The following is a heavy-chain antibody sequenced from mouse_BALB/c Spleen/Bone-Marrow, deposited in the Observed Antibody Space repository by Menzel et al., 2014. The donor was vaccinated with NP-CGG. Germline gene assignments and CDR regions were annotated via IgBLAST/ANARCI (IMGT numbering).Heavy chain of an antibody. CDR1: GFSLTSYG. CDR2: IWAGGST. J-gene: IGHJ4*01. D-gene: IGHD1-1*01. Sequence: VKLEESGPGLVSPSQSLSIRCTVSGFSLTSYGVHWVRQPPGQGLEWLGAIWAGGSTNYNSALMSRLTISKDNSKSQVFLKMNSLQTDDTAMYYCAREGRGYYGSSGAAMDYWGQGTKVTVSS. V-gene: IGHV2-9*02. CDR3: AREGRGYYGSSGAAMDY.